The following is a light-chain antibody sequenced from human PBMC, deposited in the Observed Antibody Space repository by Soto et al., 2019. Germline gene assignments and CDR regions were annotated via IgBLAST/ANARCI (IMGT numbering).Light chain of an antibody. V-gene: IGKV1-9*01. CDR2: AAS. CDR3: QHLDSYPIT. Sequence: DIQLTQSPSFLSASVGDRVTITCRASQGISNYVLWYQQKPGKAPKLLIYAASTLQSGVASRFSVSGSGTEFTLTISRLQPEDFAIYYCQHLDSYPITFGQGTRLEIK. CDR1: QGISNY. J-gene: IGKJ5*01.